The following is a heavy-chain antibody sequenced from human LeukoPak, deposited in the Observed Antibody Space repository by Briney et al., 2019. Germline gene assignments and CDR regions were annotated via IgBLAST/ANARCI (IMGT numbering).Heavy chain of an antibody. J-gene: IGHJ6*03. CDR3: ARHTYYHDSSGLYYYYYMDV. V-gene: IGHV4-59*01. D-gene: IGHD3-22*01. Sequence: SETLSLTCTVSGDPISNYYWSWIRQPPGKGLEWIGYISYSGTTNYNPSLRSRVTISRDTSKNQFSLKLSSVTAADSAVYFCARHTYYHDSSGLYYYYYMDVWGKGTTVTVSS. CDR2: ISYSGTT. CDR1: GDPISNYY.